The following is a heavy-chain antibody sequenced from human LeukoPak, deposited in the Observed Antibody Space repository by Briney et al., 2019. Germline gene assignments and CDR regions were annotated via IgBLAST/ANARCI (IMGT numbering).Heavy chain of an antibody. J-gene: IGHJ4*02. V-gene: IGHV1-69*04. CDR2: IIPILGIA. CDR3: ARVIAVVSDY. CDR1: GGTFSSYA. D-gene: IGHD6-19*01. Sequence: GSSVKVSCKASGGTFSSYAISWVRQAPGQGLEWMGRIIPILGIANYAQKFQGRVTITADKSTSTAYMELSSLRSEDTAVYCCARVIAVVSDYWGQGTLVTVSS.